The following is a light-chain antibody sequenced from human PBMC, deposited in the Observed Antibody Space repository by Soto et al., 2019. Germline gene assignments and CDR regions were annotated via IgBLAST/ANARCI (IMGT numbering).Light chain of an antibody. Sequence: EIVLTQSPGTLSLSPGERATLSCRASQSISSGYLAWYQQKPGRAPRLLIYGASSRATGIPDRFSGSGSGTDFTLTISRLEPEDFAVYYCQQFGSSPTFGQGTKVEIK. J-gene: IGKJ1*01. CDR2: GAS. V-gene: IGKV3-20*01. CDR1: QSISSGY. CDR3: QQFGSSPT.